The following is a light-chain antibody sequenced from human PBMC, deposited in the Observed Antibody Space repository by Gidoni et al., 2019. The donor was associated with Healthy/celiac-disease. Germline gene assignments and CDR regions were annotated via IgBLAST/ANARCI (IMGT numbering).Light chain of an antibody. CDR2: AAS. CDR3: QQGYSTPPT. V-gene: IGKV1-39*01. CDR1: QSISSY. Sequence: DIQMTQSPSSLSASVGDRVTITCRASQSISSYLNWYQQKPGKAPKLLIYAASSLPSGVPSRFSGSGSGTDFTLTISSLQPEDFATYYCQQGYSTPPTFGQGTKVEIK. J-gene: IGKJ1*01.